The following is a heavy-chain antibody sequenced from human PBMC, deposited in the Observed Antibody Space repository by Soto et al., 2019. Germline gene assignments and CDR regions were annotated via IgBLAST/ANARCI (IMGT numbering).Heavy chain of an antibody. CDR1: GFTFSSHS. CDR2: ITTSSESK. CDR3: AKDRGGLLISYYGMDV. V-gene: IGHV3-21*01. J-gene: IGHJ6*02. Sequence: GGSLRLSFAVSGFTFSSHSMNWVRQAPGKGLEWVSSITTSSESKYYTDSVKGRFTLSRDNAKNSLYLQMNSLRAEDTAVYYCAKDRGGLLISYYGMDVWGQGTTVTVSS. D-gene: IGHD2-8*01.